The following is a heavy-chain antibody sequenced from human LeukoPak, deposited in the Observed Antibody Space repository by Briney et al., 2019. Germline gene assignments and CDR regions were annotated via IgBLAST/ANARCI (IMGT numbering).Heavy chain of an antibody. D-gene: IGHD3-22*01. Sequence: GGSLRLSCAASGFTFSSYSINWVRQAPGKGLEWVSYISSSGRTTYYADSVKGRFTISRDNSKNTLYLQMNSLRAEDTAVYYCAKDHDDYYDSSGYYDYWGQGTLVTVSS. V-gene: IGHV3-48*01. J-gene: IGHJ4*02. CDR2: ISSSGRTT. CDR3: AKDHDDYYDSSGYYDY. CDR1: GFTFSSYS.